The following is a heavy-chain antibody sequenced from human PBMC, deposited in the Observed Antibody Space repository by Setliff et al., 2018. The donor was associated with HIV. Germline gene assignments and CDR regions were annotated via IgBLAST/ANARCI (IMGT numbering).Heavy chain of an antibody. Sequence: SETLSLTCTVSGGSISSSSYYWGWIRQPPGKGLEWIGYIYYSGSTNYNPSLKSRVTISVDTSKNQFSLKLTSVTAADTAVYYCARAAYSGTYLWEPATDLWGRGTLVTVSS. CDR3: ARAAYSGTYLWEPATDL. J-gene: IGHJ2*01. D-gene: IGHD1-26*01. CDR1: GGSISSSSYY. CDR2: IYYSGST. V-gene: IGHV4-61*05.